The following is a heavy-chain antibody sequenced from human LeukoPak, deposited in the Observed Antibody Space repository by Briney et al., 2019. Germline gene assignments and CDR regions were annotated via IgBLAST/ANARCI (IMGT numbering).Heavy chain of an antibody. CDR3: VREHGMDV. J-gene: IGHJ6*02. Sequence: GGSLRLSCAASGFTFSTYDMHWVRQATGKGLEWVSVIGYGGDTYYADSVKGRFTISRDNAKNSLLLQMNSLRVGDTAVYYCVREHGMDVWGQGTTVTVSS. CDR2: IGYGGDT. V-gene: IGHV3-13*01. CDR1: GFTFSTYD.